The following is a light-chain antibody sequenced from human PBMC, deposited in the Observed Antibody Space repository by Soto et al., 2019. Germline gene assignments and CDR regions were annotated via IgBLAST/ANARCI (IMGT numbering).Light chain of an antibody. CDR3: QQYNSYSRT. CDR2: DAS. CDR1: QSISYW. Sequence: IQMTQSPSTLSASVGDRVTITCRASQSISYWLAWFQQKPGKAPKVLIYDASSLESGAPSRFSGSGSGTEFTLTISSLQPDDFATYYCQQYNSYSRTFGQGTKVDIK. J-gene: IGKJ1*01. V-gene: IGKV1-5*01.